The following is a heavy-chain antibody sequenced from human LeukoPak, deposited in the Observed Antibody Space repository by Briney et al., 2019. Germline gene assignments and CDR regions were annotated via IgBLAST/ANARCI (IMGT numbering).Heavy chain of an antibody. V-gene: IGHV3-74*01. CDR2: INSDGHIT. CDR1: GFTFSNYW. Sequence: GGSLRLSCAASGFTFSNYWMHWIRQAPGKGLVWVSRINSDGHITSYADSVKGRFTISRDNSKNTLYLQMNSLRAEDTAVYYCAKLPHYYYYMDVWGKGTSVTISS. CDR3: AKLPHYYYYMDV. J-gene: IGHJ6*03.